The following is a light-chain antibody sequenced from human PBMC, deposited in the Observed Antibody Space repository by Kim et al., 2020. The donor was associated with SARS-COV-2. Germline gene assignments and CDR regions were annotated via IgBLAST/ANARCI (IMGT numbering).Light chain of an antibody. V-gene: IGKV3-15*01. J-gene: IGKJ2*01. CDR2: GAT. CDR3: QQYSHWPYS. CDR1: QDIANN. Sequence: SVSPGKSATLSCRASQDIANNFAWYQHTPGQAPRLLIYGATTRATGVPARFTGSGSGTEFSLTITSLQSEDFVIYFCQQYSHWPYSFGQGTKLEVK.